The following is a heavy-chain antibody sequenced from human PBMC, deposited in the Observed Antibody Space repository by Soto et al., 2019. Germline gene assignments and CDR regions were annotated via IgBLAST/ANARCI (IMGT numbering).Heavy chain of an antibody. Sequence: PGGSLRLSCAASGFTFSSYSMNWVRQAPGKGLEWVSSISSSSSYIYYADSVKGRFTISRDNAKNSLYLQMNSLRAEDTAVYYCARVPRSITIFGVVPLPFDPWGQGTLVTVSS. CDR2: ISSSSSYI. V-gene: IGHV3-21*01. CDR3: ARVPRSITIFGVVPLPFDP. D-gene: IGHD3-3*01. CDR1: GFTFSSYS. J-gene: IGHJ5*02.